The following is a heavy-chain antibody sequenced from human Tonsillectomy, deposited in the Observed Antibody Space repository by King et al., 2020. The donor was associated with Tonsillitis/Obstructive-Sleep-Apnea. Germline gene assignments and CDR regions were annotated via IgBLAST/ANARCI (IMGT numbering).Heavy chain of an antibody. Sequence: VQLQQWGAGLLKPSETLSLTCAVYGGSFSGYYWSWIRQPPGKGLEWIGEINHSGSTNSNMSFKIRVTLSLDTSKNQFSLKLNSVTAADTAVYYCAGAFDYGDYGREGYFDYWGQGTLVTVSS. D-gene: IGHD4-17*01. CDR3: AGAFDYGDYGREGYFDY. J-gene: IGHJ4*02. V-gene: IGHV4-34*01. CDR1: GGSFSGYY. CDR2: INHSGST.